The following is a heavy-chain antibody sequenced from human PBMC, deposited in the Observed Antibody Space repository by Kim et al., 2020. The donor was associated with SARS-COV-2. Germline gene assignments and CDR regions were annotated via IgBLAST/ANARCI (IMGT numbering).Heavy chain of an antibody. CDR1: GGSISSYY. V-gene: IGHV4-59*13. CDR3: ARDTPHLFSYYGMDV. J-gene: IGHJ6*02. CDR2: IYYSGST. Sequence: SETLSLTCTVSGGSISSYYWSWIRQPPGKGLEWIGYIYYSGSTNYNPSLKSRVTISVDTSKNQFSLKLSSVTAADTAVYYCARDTPHLFSYYGMDVWGQGATGTVS.